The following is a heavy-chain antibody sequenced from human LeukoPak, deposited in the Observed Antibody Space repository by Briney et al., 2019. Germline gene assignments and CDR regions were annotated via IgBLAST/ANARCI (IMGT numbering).Heavy chain of an antibody. CDR2: INSDGSST. D-gene: IGHD4-23*01. V-gene: IGHV3-74*01. J-gene: IGHJ4*02. CDR3: ASGGVDYGGKDY. CDR1: GFTFSSYW. Sequence: PGGSLRLSCAASGFTFSSYWMHWVRQAPGKGLVWVSRINSDGSSTSYADSVKGRFTISGDNAKNTLYLQMNSLRAEDTAVYYCASGGVDYGGKDYWGQGTLVTVSS.